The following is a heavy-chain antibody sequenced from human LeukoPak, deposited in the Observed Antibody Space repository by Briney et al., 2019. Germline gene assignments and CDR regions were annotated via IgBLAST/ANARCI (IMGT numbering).Heavy chain of an antibody. Sequence: SGTLSLTCAVSGGSISSSNWWSWVRQPPGKGLEWIGEIYHSGTTYYSPSLKSRVTISVDTSKNQFSLNLTSVTAADTGVYYCARGPRLAVPDYWGQGTLVTVSS. V-gene: IGHV4-4*02. CDR2: IYHSGTT. CDR3: ARGPRLAVPDY. CDR1: GGSISSSNW. D-gene: IGHD6-19*01. J-gene: IGHJ4*02.